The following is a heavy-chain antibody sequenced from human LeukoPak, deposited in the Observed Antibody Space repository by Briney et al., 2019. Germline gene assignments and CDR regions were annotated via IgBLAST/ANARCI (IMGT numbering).Heavy chain of an antibody. CDR3: ARVEEGYGSGRRENYYYYYMDV. CDR2: IYHSGST. D-gene: IGHD3-10*01. V-gene: IGHV4-4*02. J-gene: IGHJ6*03. CDR1: GGSISSSNW. Sequence: KTSGTLSLTCAVSGGSISSSNWWSWVRQPPGKGLEWIGEIYHSGSTNCNPSLKSRVTISVDTSKNQFSLKLSSVTAADTAVYYCARVEEGYGSGRRENYYYYYMDVWGKGTTVTISS.